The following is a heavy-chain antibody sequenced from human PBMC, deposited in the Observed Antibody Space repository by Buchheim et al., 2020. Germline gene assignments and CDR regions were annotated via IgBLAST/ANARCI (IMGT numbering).Heavy chain of an antibody. CDR3: AKEIFFLGSCGGDCYGGDY. V-gene: IGHV3-30*18. Sequence: QVQLVESGGGVVQPGRSLRLSCAASGFTFSSYGMHWVRQAPGKGLEWVAVISYDGSNKYYADSVKGRFTISRDNSKNTLYLQMNSLRAEDTAVYYCAKEIFFLGSCGGDCYGGDYWGQGTL. CDR2: ISYDGSNK. CDR1: GFTFSSYG. D-gene: IGHD2-21*02. J-gene: IGHJ4*02.